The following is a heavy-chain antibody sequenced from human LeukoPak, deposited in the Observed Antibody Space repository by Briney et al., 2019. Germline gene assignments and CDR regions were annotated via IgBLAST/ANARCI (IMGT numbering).Heavy chain of an antibody. D-gene: IGHD6-6*01. CDR2: ISGSGGST. CDR3: AWYSSDYYYYYMDV. V-gene: IGHV3-23*01. CDR1: GFTFSSYA. J-gene: IGHJ6*03. Sequence: GGSLRLSCAASGFTFSSYAMSWVRQAPGKVLELFSAISGSGGSTYYADSVKGRFTISRDNSKNTLYLQMNGLRAEDTAVYYCAWYSSDYYYYYMDVWGKGTTVTVSS.